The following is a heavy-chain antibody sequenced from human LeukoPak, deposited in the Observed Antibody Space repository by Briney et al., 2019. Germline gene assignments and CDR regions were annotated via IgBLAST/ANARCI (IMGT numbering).Heavy chain of an antibody. V-gene: IGHV1-18*01. Sequence: ASVTVSCKASGYTFTSYGISWVRQAPGQGLEWMGWISAYNGNTNYAQKLQGRVTMTTDTSTSTAYMELRSLRSDDTAVYYCAREEAALLWFGELLLGTGFDYWGQGTLVTVSS. CDR1: GYTFTSYG. CDR2: ISAYNGNT. J-gene: IGHJ4*02. D-gene: IGHD3-10*01. CDR3: AREEAALLWFGELLLGTGFDY.